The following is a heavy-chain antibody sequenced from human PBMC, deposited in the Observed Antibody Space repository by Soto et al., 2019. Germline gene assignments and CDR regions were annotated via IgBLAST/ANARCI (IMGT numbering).Heavy chain of an antibody. CDR2: MNPFSGNA. CDR3: TRGQGNH. V-gene: IGHV1-8*01. J-gene: IGHJ4*02. CDR1: GYTFTSYD. Sequence: QVQLVQSGAEVKKPGASVRVSCKASGYTFTSYDIYWVRQATGQGLEWMGWMNPFSGNAVYTQKFQDRVTMTRDTSINTAYMEMSGLRSEDTAVYYYTRGQGNHWGQGSLVTVSS.